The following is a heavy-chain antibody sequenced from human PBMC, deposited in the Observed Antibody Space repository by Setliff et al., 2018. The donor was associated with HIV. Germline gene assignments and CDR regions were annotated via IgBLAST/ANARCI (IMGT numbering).Heavy chain of an antibody. J-gene: IGHJ4*02. V-gene: IGHV3-49*04. D-gene: IGHD3-16*01. CDR3: TRDLGGPFDY. CDR2: IRSKAYGGTT. CDR1: GFTFSRYW. Sequence: PGGSLRLSCVASGFTFSRYWMSWVRQAPGKGLEWVGFIRSKAYGGTTEYAASVKGRFTISRDDSKSIAYLQMNSLKTEDTAVYYCTRDLGGPFDYWGQGTLVTVSS.